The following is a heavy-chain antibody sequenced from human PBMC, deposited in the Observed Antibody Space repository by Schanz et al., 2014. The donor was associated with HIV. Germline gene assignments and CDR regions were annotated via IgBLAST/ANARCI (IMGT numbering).Heavy chain of an antibody. CDR2: ISGGST. V-gene: IGHV3-23*04. Sequence: EEQLVESGGGLVKPGESLRLACAASGFTFSAYSMKWVRQAPGKGLEWVSAISGGSTYYADSVKGRFTISRDNSRNTLSLEMYSLRVEDTAVYYCARVALAVDGADYGMDVWGQGTMVTVSS. D-gene: IGHD2-15*01. CDR3: ARVALAVDGADYGMDV. J-gene: IGHJ6*02. CDR1: GFTFSAYS.